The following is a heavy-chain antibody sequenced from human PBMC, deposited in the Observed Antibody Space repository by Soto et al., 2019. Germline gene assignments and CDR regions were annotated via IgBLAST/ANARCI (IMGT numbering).Heavy chain of an antibody. Sequence: EVQLVESGGGLVQPGGSLRLSCAASGFTFSNYAMSWLRQAPGKGLEWVASIGGTGSDTYYADSVRGRFTISRDNSKKTLHLQLNSVRTEHTAMYFCAKVAVPYTGKCDWFDPWGQGTLVIVSS. CDR3: AKVAVPYTGKCDWFDP. CDR1: GFTFSNYA. J-gene: IGHJ5*02. V-gene: IGHV3-23*04. CDR2: IGGTGSDT. D-gene: IGHD2-2*02.